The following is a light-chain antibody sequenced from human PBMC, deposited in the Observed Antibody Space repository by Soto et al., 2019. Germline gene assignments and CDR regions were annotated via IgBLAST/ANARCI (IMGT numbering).Light chain of an antibody. CDR2: TAS. V-gene: IGKV1-9*01. CDR1: QGISSY. CDR3: QQLNSYPLT. J-gene: IGKJ4*01. Sequence: DIQLTQSPSFLSASVGDRVTITCRASQGISSYLAWYGQKPGKAPKLLIYTASTLQSAVPSRFSGSGSGTEFTLTISSLQPEDFATYYCQQLNSYPLTFGGGTKVEIK.